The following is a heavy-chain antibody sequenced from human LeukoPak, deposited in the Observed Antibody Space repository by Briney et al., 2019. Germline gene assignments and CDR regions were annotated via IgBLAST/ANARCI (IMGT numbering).Heavy chain of an antibody. CDR2: IIPIFGTA. J-gene: IGHJ5*02. Sequence: ASVKVSCKASGGTFSSYAISWVRQAPGQGLEWMGGIIPIFGTANYAQKFQGRVTITADKSTSTAYMELSSLRSEDTAVYYCARDNMVRGVLSFDPWGQGTLVTVSS. V-gene: IGHV1-69*06. D-gene: IGHD3-10*01. CDR1: GGTFSSYA. CDR3: ARDNMVRGVLSFDP.